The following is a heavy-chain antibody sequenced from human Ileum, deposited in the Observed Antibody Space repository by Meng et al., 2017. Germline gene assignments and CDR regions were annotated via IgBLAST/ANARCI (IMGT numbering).Heavy chain of an antibody. CDR1: GGAFDGYY. J-gene: IGHJ1*01. V-gene: IGHV4-34*01. D-gene: IGHD2-2*02. Sequence: QAQLQQWGAELLKPSKPLSPSCAFYGGAFDGYYWTWIRQSPGKGLEWIGEINHSGSTNFNPSLKSRVTMSVDTSKKQFSLNLTSVTAADTAMYYCVRGLLVPNAIRTEYFPLWGQGTLVTVSS. CDR2: INHSGST. CDR3: VRGLLVPNAIRTEYFPL.